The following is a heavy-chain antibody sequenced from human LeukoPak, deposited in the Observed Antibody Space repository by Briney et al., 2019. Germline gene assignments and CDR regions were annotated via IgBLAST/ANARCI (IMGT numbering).Heavy chain of an antibody. CDR1: GFTLDDYG. Sequence: GGSLRLFCAASGFTLDDYGMSWGRQAPGKGPEGVSGINWNGGSTGYADSVKGRFTISRDNSKNSLYLQMNSLRTEDAALHYCAKVGTDDTAMVLDHDAFDIWGQGTKVTVSS. V-gene: IGHV3-20*04. D-gene: IGHD5-18*01. CDR3: AKVGTDDTAMVLDHDAFDI. J-gene: IGHJ3*02. CDR2: INWNGGST.